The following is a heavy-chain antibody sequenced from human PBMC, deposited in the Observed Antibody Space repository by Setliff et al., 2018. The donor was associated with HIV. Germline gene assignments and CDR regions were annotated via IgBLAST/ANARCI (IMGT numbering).Heavy chain of an antibody. Sequence: SVKVSCKASGGSFSNYAFSWVRQAPGQGLEWMGGFVPMFGSANYAQKFQGRLTITADESTTTVYMELSRFRSEDTAAYYCARGRYYDSGTYFTETWGQGTLVTVSS. V-gene: IGHV1-69*13. CDR3: ARGRYYDSGTYFTET. J-gene: IGHJ5*02. D-gene: IGHD3-10*01. CDR2: FVPMFGSA. CDR1: GGSFSNYA.